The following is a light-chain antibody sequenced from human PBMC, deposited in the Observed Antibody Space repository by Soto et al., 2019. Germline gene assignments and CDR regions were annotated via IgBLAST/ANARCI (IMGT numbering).Light chain of an antibody. CDR1: QSISTW. CDR2: KAS. CDR3: QQYNDSVPYT. V-gene: IGKV1-5*03. J-gene: IGKJ2*01. Sequence: DIQLTQSPSTLSASIGDRVTITCRASQSISTWLAWYQQKPGTAPKLLIYKASTLEGGVPSRFSGSRSGTEFTLTVSSLQPDDFATYYCQQYNDSVPYTFGQGPKLEIK.